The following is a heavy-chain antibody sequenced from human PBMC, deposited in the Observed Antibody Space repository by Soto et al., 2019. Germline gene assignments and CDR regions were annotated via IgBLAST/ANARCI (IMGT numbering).Heavy chain of an antibody. CDR2: IYYSGST. J-gene: IGHJ4*02. D-gene: IGHD3-22*01. CDR3: ARQSYDNSGYYQYYFDY. CDR1: GGSISSSTYY. V-gene: IGHV4-39*01. Sequence: SETLSLTCTVSGGSISSSTYYWGWIRQPPGKGLEWIGSIYYSGSTYYNPSLKSRVTISVDTSKNQFSLKLSSVTAADTAVYYCARQSYDNSGYYQYYFDYWGQGTLVTVSS.